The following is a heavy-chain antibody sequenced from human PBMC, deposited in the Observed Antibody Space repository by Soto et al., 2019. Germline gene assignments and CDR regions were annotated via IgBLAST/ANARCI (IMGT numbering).Heavy chain of an antibody. D-gene: IGHD3-16*01. V-gene: IGHV4-34*01. CDR2: INHSGST. Sequence: QVQLQQWGAGLLKPSETLSLTCAVYGGSFSGYYWSWIRQPPGKGLEWIGEINHSGSTNYNPSLKSRVTISVDTSKNQFYLKLSSVTAADTAVYYWARGPVLGWLDPCGQGTLFNVSS. CDR3: ARGPVLGWLDP. CDR1: GGSFSGYY. J-gene: IGHJ5*02.